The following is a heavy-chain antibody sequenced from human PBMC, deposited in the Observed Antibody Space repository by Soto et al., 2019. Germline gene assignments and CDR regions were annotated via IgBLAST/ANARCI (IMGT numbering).Heavy chain of an antibody. CDR2: IYHSWST. CDR1: GGSISSGGYS. CDR3: ARGRSDYYDSSGHGGWFDP. D-gene: IGHD3-22*01. J-gene: IGHJ5*02. V-gene: IGHV4-30-2*01. Sequence: SETLSLTCAVSGGSISSGGYSLSWIRQPPGNCLEWIVYIYHSWSTYYNPSLKSRVTISVDRSKNQFSLKLSSVTAADTAVYYCARGRSDYYDSSGHGGWFDPWGQGTLVTVSS.